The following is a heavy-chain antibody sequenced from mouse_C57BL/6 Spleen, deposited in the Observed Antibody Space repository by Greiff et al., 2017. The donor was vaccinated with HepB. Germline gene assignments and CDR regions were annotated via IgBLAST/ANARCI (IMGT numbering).Heavy chain of an antibody. CDR2: IYPGSGNT. CDR3: ARSKAMDY. J-gene: IGHJ4*01. Sequence: QVQLQQSGAELVRPGASVKLSCKASGYTFTDYYINWVKQRPGQGLEWIARIYPGSGNTYYNEKFKGKATLTAEKSSSTAYMQLSSLTSEDSAVYFCARSKAMDYWGQGTSVTVSS. V-gene: IGHV1-76*01. CDR1: GYTFTDYY.